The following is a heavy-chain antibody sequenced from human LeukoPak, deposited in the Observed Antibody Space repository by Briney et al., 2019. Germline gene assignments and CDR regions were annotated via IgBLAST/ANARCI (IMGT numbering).Heavy chain of an antibody. CDR2: IIPIFATA. Sequence: SVKVSCKVSGGTFSNYAFTWVRQAPGQGLEWMGGIIPIFATADYAQKFQGRVTITTDESTSTAYMELSSLRSEDTAVYYCAMSSSWPEFDYWGQGTLVTVSS. V-gene: IGHV1-69*05. CDR1: GGTFSNYA. J-gene: IGHJ4*02. CDR3: AMSSSWPEFDY. D-gene: IGHD6-13*01.